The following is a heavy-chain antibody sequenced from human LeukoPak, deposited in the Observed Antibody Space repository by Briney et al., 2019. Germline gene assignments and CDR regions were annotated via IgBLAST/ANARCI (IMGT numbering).Heavy chain of an antibody. V-gene: IGHV1-58*02. D-gene: IGHD3-10*01. J-gene: IGHJ6*02. Sequence: SVKVSCKASGFTFTSSAMQWVRQARGQRLEWIGWIVVGSGNTNYAQKFQERVTITRDMSTSTAYMELSSLRSEDTAVYYCAAEGSRSGSYYYYHGMDVWGQGTTVTVSS. CDR1: GFTFTSSA. CDR2: IVVGSGNT. CDR3: AAEGSRSGSYYYYHGMDV.